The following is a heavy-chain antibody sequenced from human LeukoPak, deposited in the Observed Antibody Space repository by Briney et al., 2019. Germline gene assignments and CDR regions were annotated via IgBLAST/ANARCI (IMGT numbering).Heavy chain of an antibody. CDR2: ITPSDGST. CDR1: GFTFTGDD. J-gene: IGHJ4*02. V-gene: IGHV3-23*01. CDR3: AKVNWGYGSGVH. D-gene: IGHD3-10*01. Sequence: PGGSLRLSCATSGFTFTGDDLNWVRQAPGRGLEWVSGITPSDGSTYYPGSVKGRFTISRDNSRNTLYHQMNSLRVEDTAVYYCAKVNWGYGSGVHWGQGTLVTVSS.